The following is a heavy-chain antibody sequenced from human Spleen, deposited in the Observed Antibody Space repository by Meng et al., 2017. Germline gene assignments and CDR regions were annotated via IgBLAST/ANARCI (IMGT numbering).Heavy chain of an antibody. CDR1: GFTFSSYA. J-gene: IGHJ4*02. Sequence: GESLKISCAASGFTFSSYAMSWVRQAPGKGLEWVSVIYSGGSTYYADSVKGRFTISRHNSNNTLYLQMNSLRAEDTAVCYCTRGTTVTTGDRYFDYWGQGTLVTVSS. CDR2: IYSGGST. D-gene: IGHD4-17*01. V-gene: IGHV3-53*04. CDR3: TRGTTVTTGDRYFDY.